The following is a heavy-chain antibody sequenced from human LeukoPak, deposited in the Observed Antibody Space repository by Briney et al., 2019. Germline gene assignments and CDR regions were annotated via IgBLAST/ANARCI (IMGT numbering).Heavy chain of an antibody. J-gene: IGHJ4*02. D-gene: IGHD1-14*01. CDR1: GFIFSSYG. CDR3: AKDWESRRYFDY. Sequence: GGSLRLSCAASGFIFSSYGMHWVRQAPGKGLEWVAFIRYEGSDKYYADSVKGRFTISRDNSKNTLYLQIDSLRPEDTAVYYCAKDWESRRYFDYWGQGTLVTVSS. CDR2: IRYEGSDK. V-gene: IGHV3-30*02.